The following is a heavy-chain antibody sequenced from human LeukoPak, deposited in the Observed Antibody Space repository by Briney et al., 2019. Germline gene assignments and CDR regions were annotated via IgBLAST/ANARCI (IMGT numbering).Heavy chain of an antibody. CDR1: GGSFSSYA. CDR3: ARVSSASSGSRYYFDY. J-gene: IGHJ4*02. CDR2: IIPILGIP. Sequence: ASVKVSCKASGGSFSSYAISWVRQAPGQGLEWMGWIIPILGIPNYAHKFQGRVTITADKSTSTAYMELNSLRSEDTAVYYCARVSSASSGSRYYFDYWGQGTLVTVSS. D-gene: IGHD6-19*01. V-gene: IGHV1-69*10.